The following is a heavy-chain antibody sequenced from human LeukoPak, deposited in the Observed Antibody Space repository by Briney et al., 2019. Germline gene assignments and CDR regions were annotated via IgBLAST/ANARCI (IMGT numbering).Heavy chain of an antibody. CDR3: ARINSGSREQPH. D-gene: IGHD1-26*01. CDR2: MNPNSGHT. CDR1: RCTFTAYD. Sequence: ASVKVSCKASRCTFTAYDLNWVRQATGQGLEWMGWMNPNSGHTGYAQKFQGRVTMTRNTSIRTAYMELSSLRSEDTAVYYCARINSGSREQPHWGQGTLVTVSS. V-gene: IGHV1-8*01. J-gene: IGHJ1*01.